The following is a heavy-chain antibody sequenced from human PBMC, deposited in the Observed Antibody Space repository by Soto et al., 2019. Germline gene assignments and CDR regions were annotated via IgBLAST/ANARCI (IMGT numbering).Heavy chain of an antibody. Sequence: SETLSLTCTVSGGSISSGGYYWSWIRQHPGKGLEWIGYIYYSGSTYYNPSLKSRVTISVDTSKNQFSLKLSSVTAADTAVYYCARDNRQLVSTDAFDIWGQGTMVTVSS. J-gene: IGHJ3*02. D-gene: IGHD6-13*01. V-gene: IGHV4-31*03. CDR2: IYYSGST. CDR1: GGSISSGGYY. CDR3: ARDNRQLVSTDAFDI.